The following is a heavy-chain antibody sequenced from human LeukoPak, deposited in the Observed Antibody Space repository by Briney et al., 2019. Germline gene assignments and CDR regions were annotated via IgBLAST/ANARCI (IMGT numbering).Heavy chain of an antibody. Sequence: GASVKVSCKASGYTFTGYYMHWVRQAPGQGLEWMGWINPNSGGTNYAQKFQGRVTMTRDTSISTAYMELSRLRSDDTAVYYCARDENYYDSSGYPGRFDYWGQGTLVTVSS. J-gene: IGHJ4*02. CDR3: ARDENYYDSSGYPGRFDY. D-gene: IGHD3-22*01. CDR1: GYTFTGYY. V-gene: IGHV1-2*02. CDR2: INPNSGGT.